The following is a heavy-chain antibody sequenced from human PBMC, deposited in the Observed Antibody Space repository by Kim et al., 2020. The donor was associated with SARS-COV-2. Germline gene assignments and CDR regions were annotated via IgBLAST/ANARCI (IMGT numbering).Heavy chain of an antibody. V-gene: IGHV3-74*03. CDR2: INGDGNMA. J-gene: IGHJ1*01. CDR1: GFTVSNFW. CDR3: GRGMGDT. D-gene: IGHD3-16*01. Sequence: GGSLRLSCAASGFTVSNFWMHWVRQIPGKGLVWVSRINGDGNMAAYADSVKGRFTISRDSAKNTLYLQMDSLRVDDTAVYYCGRGMGDTWGRGILVSVS.